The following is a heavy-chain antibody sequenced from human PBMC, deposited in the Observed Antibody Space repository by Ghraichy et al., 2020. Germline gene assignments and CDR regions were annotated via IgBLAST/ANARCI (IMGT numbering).Heavy chain of an antibody. Sequence: GGSLRLSCVASGFPFSHSGMHWVRQAPGKGLEGVTFMQFDGNTKFYADSVKGRFTISRDISKSTLYLEMSDLRLEDTAVYYCAQDTAPLLYWGQGTLVTVAS. CDR2: MQFDGNTK. CDR1: GFPFSHSG. J-gene: IGHJ4*02. V-gene: IGHV3-30*02. CDR3: AQDTAPLLY. D-gene: IGHD2-21*02.